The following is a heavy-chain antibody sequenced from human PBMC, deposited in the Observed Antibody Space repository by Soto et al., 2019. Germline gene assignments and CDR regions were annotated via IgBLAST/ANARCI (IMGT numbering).Heavy chain of an antibody. Sequence: GGSLRLSCAASGFTFSSYAMSWVRQAPGKGLEWVSAISGSGGSTYYADSVKGRFTISRDNSKNTLYLQMNSLRAEDTAVYYCAKAGIVVVPADHDAFDIWGQGTMVTVS. CDR2: ISGSGGST. V-gene: IGHV3-23*01. CDR3: AKAGIVVVPADHDAFDI. CDR1: GFTFSSYA. J-gene: IGHJ3*02. D-gene: IGHD2-2*01.